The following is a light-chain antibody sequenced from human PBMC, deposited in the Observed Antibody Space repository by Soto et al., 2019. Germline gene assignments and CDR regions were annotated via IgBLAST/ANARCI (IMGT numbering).Light chain of an antibody. CDR2: GAS. V-gene: IGKV3-20*01. CDR1: QTVSSNY. CDR3: QQYHNSPRT. J-gene: IGKJ1*01. Sequence: EIVLTQSPGTLSLSPGERATLSCRASQTVSSNYLAWYQQKPGQAPRLLIYGASNRAAGTPDRFSGSGSGTDFALTINRLEPEDFAVYYCQQYHNSPRTFGQGTKVEI.